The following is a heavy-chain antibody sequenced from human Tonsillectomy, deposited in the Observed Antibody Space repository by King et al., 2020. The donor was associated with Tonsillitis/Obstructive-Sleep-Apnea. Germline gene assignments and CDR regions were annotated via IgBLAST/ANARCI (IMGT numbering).Heavy chain of an antibody. CDR2: ISGSGGST. CDR3: AKGPADGSSGWYEAGY. CDR1: GFTFSSYA. V-gene: IGHV3-23*04. J-gene: IGHJ4*02. D-gene: IGHD6-19*01. Sequence: VQLVESGGGLVQPGGSLRLSCAASGFTFSSYAMSWVRQAPGKGLEWVSAISGSGGSTYYADSVKGRFTISRDNSKNTLYLQMNSLRAEDTAVYYCAKGPADGSSGWYEAGYWGQGTLVTVSS.